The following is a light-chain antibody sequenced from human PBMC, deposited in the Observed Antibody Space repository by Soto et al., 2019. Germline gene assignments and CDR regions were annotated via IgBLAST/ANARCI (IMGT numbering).Light chain of an antibody. CDR3: SSYSTTSSPHVL. CDR2: EVT. CDR1: RSDVGRYNY. V-gene: IGLV2-14*01. Sequence: QSVLTQPASVSGSPGQSITISCTGTRSDVGRYNYVSWYQQHPGEAPKLLIYEVTYRPSGVSTRFSASKSGSTASLTISGIQAEDEADYYCSSYSTTSSPHVLFGGGTKVTVL. J-gene: IGLJ2*01.